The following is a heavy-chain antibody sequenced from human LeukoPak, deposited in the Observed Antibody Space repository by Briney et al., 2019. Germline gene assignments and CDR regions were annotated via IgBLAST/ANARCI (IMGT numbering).Heavy chain of an antibody. CDR3: ARGDYYPYYFDY. CDR2: IYYSGST. Sequence: MASETLSLTCTVSGGSISSYYWSWIRQPPWKGLEWIGYIYYSGSTNYNPSLKNRVTISVDTSKNQFSLKLSSVTAADTAVYYCARGDYYPYYFDYWGQGTLVTVSS. CDR1: GGSISSYY. J-gene: IGHJ4*02. D-gene: IGHD2-21*01. V-gene: IGHV4-59*01.